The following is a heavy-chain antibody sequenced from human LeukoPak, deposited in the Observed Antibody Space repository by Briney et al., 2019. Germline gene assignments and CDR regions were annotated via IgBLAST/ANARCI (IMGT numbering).Heavy chain of an antibody. J-gene: IGHJ6*03. Sequence: SETPSLTCAVYGGSFSGYYWSWIRQPPGKGLEWIGEINHSGSTNYNPSLKSRVTISVDTSKNQFSLKLSSVTAADTAVYYCARGRFVMSGAYYYYYYYMDVWGKGTTVTVSS. CDR2: INHSGST. CDR1: GGSFSGYY. CDR3: ARGRFVMSGAYYYYYYYMDV. V-gene: IGHV4-34*01. D-gene: IGHD1-26*01.